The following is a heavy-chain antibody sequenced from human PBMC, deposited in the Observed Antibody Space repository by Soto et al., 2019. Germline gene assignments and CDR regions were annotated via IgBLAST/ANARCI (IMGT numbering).Heavy chain of an antibody. J-gene: IGHJ4*02. Sequence: QVQLVESGGGVVQPGRSLRLSCAASGFTFSSYGMHWVRQAPGKGLEWVAVIWYDGSNKYYADSVKGRFTISRDNSKNTLYLQMNSLRAEDTAVYYCARGHDILIGYYSPPFDYWGQGTLVTVSS. CDR3: ARGHDILIGYYSPPFDY. CDR2: IWYDGSNK. CDR1: GFTFSSYG. D-gene: IGHD3-9*01. V-gene: IGHV3-33*01.